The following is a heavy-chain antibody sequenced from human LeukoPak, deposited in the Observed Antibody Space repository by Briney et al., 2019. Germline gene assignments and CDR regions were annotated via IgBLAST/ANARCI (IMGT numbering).Heavy chain of an antibody. Sequence: PGRSLRLSCAASGLTFSRSAMHWVRQAPGKGLEWVAIISYDGGNKYYADSVKGRFTISRDNSKNTLYLQMNSLRAEDTAVYFCVSLGYSSSSVRYWGQGTLVTVSS. CDR2: ISYDGGNK. V-gene: IGHV3-30*04. CDR3: VSLGYSSSSVRY. J-gene: IGHJ4*02. D-gene: IGHD6-6*01. CDR1: GLTFSRSA.